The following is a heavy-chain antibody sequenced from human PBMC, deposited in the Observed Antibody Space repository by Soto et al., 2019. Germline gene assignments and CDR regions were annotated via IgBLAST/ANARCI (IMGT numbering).Heavy chain of an antibody. CDR2: IIPILGIA. CDR3: TTDPGTTVTNPYFAIDV. CDR1: GGTFSSYT. D-gene: IGHD4-17*01. J-gene: IGHJ6*02. Sequence: SVKVSCKASGGTFSSYTISWVRQAPGQGLEWMGRIIPILGIANYAQKFQGRVTITADKSTSTAYMELSSLRSEDTALYYCTTDPGTTVTNPYFAIDVWGQGTTVTVSS. V-gene: IGHV1-69*02.